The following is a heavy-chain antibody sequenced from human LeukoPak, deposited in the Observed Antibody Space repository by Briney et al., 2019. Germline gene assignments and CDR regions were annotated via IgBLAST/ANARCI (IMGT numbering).Heavy chain of an antibody. CDR2: IYYSGST. CDR3: ARSYGDYVGRNWFDP. V-gene: IGHV4-59*01. D-gene: IGHD4-17*01. J-gene: IGHJ5*02. CDR1: GGSISGYY. Sequence: SETLSLTCTVSGGSISGYYWSWIRQPPGKGLEWIGYIYYSGSTNYNPSLKSRVTISVDTSKNQFSLKLSSVTAADTAVYYCARSYGDYVGRNWFDPWGQGTLVTVSS.